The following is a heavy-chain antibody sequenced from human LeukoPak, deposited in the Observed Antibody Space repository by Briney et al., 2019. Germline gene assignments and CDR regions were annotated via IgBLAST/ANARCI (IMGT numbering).Heavy chain of an antibody. D-gene: IGHD3-10*01. CDR2: ISYDGSNK. Sequence: GGSLRLSCAVSGFTFNTCGIHWVRQTPGKGLEWVALISYDGSNKYYADSVKGRFTISRDNSKNTLYLQMDSLRAEDTAVYYCAKDKSGMAYYFDFWGQRTLVTVSS. CDR1: GFTFNTCG. V-gene: IGHV3-30*18. J-gene: IGHJ4*02. CDR3: AKDKSGMAYYFDF.